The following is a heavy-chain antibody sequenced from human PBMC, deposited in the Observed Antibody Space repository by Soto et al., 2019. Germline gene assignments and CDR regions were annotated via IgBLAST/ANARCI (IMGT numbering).Heavy chain of an antibody. D-gene: IGHD1-26*01. Sequence: EVQLLESGGRLLQPGGSLRLSCAGSGFTFGNSAMSWVRQAPGGGLEWISSISGSGVATFYAVYVEGRFTISRDNARNTRHLQMASLRDEDTAVYFCAKDAPTDSDGKPHYIDYWGQGTLVTVSS. CDR3: AKDAPTDSDGKPHYIDY. V-gene: IGHV3-23*01. J-gene: IGHJ4*02. CDR1: GFTFGNSA. CDR2: ISGSGVAT.